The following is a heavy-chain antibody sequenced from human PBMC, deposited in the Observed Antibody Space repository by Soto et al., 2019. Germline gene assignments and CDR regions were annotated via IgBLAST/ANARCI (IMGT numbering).Heavy chain of an antibody. J-gene: IGHJ5*02. Sequence: SETLSLTCAVSGGSISSGGYSLSWIRQPPGKGLEWIGYIYHSGSTYYNPSLKSRVTISVDRSKNQISLKLSSVTVADTAVYYCARVPGPWGQGTLVTVSS. CDR3: ARVPGP. V-gene: IGHV4-30-2*01. CDR2: IYHSGST. CDR1: GGSISSGGYS.